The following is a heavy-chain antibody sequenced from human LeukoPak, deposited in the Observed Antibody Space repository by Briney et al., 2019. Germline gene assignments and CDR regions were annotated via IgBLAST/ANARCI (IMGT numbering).Heavy chain of an antibody. J-gene: IGHJ4*02. V-gene: IGHV1-2*02. Sequence: ASVKVSCKASGGTFSSYAISWVRQAPGQGLEWMGWINLYSGGTHYAQKFQDRVTMTRDTSISTAYMDLSRLTSDDTAVYYCAHIAVWGSYRPLSHFDYWGQGTLVTVSS. CDR2: INLYSGGT. D-gene: IGHD3-16*02. CDR3: AHIAVWGSYRPLSHFDY. CDR1: GGTFSSYA.